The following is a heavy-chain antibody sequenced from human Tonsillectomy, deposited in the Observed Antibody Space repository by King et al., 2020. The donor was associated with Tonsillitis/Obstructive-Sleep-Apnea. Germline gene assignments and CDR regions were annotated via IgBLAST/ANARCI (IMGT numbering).Heavy chain of an antibody. CDR3: AKDLRGYYDSSGYFPFDY. CDR1: GFTFRSYA. Sequence: VQLVESGGGLAQPGGSLRLSCAASGFTFRSYAMSWVRQAPGKGLEWVSAISGTGGSTYYADSVKGRFTISRDNSNNTLYLQMNSLRTEDTAVYYCAKDLRGYYDSSGYFPFDYWGQGTLVTVSS. J-gene: IGHJ4*02. CDR2: ISGTGGST. V-gene: IGHV3-23*04. D-gene: IGHD3-22*01.